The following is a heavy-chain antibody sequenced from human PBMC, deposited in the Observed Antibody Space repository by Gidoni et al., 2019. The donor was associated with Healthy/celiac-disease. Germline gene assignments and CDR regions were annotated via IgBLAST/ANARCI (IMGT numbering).Heavy chain of an antibody. CDR2: IYYSGST. Sequence: IGSIYYSGSTYYNPSLKSRVTISVDTSKNQFSLKLSSVTAADTAVYYCARDSQNIAAAVDYWGQGTLVTVSS. J-gene: IGHJ4*02. V-gene: IGHV4-39*07. CDR3: ARDSQNIAAAVDY. D-gene: IGHD6-13*01.